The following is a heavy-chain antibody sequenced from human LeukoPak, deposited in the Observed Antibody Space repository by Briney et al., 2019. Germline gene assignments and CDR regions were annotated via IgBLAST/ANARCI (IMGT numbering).Heavy chain of an antibody. Sequence: SVKVSCKASGGTFSSYAISWVRQAPGQGLEWMGGIIPIFGTANYAQKFQGRVTITADESTSTAYMELSSLRSEDTAVYYCARVDRWLVTDYFDYWGQGTLVTVSS. V-gene: IGHV1-69*13. D-gene: IGHD6-19*01. CDR1: GGTFSSYA. CDR3: ARVDRWLVTDYFDY. CDR2: IIPIFGTA. J-gene: IGHJ4*02.